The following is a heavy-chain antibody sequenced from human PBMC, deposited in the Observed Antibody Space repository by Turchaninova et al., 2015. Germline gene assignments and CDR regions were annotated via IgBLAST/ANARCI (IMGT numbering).Heavy chain of an antibody. Sequence: QVTLPEAGPALVNPPQTLTLTCTFSGFSLSTSRLRVSWVRQPPGTALEWLARIDWDDDKFYRTSLRTRLTIFKDTSKNQVVLTMTNMDPVDTATYYCARIGFSRGWYVDSWGQGTLVTVSS. V-gene: IGHV2-70*04. J-gene: IGHJ4*02. CDR3: ARIGFSRGWYVDS. D-gene: IGHD6-19*01. CDR1: GFSLSTSRLR. CDR2: IDWDDDK.